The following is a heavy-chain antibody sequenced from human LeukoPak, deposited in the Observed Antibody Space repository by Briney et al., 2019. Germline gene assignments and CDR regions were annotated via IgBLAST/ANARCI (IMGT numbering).Heavy chain of an antibody. CDR2: ISGSGGST. CDR1: GFTFSSYA. Sequence: GGSLRLSCAASGFTFSSYAMSWVRQAPGKGLEWVSAISGSGGSTYYADSVKGRFTISRDNSKNTLYLQMNSLRAEDTAVYYCAKVQNNAYGDYSPWYYYYYMDVWGKGTTVTVSS. CDR3: AKVQNNAYGDYSPWYYYYYMDV. J-gene: IGHJ6*03. D-gene: IGHD4-17*01. V-gene: IGHV3-23*01.